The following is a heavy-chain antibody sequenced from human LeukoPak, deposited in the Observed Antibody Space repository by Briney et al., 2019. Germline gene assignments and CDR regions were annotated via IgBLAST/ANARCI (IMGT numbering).Heavy chain of an antibody. Sequence: SETLSLTCTVSGGSISSSSYYWGWIRQPPGKGLEWIGSIYYSGSTYYNPSLKSRVTISVVTSKNQFSLKLSSVTAADTAVYYCARHEDCSSTSCYTGSYYFDYWGQGTLVTVSS. D-gene: IGHD2-2*02. J-gene: IGHJ4*02. CDR2: IYYSGST. V-gene: IGHV4-39*01. CDR3: ARHEDCSSTSCYTGSYYFDY. CDR1: GGSISSSSYY.